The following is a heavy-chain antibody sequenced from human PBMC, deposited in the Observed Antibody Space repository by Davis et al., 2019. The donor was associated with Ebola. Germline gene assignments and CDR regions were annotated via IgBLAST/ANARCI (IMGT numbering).Heavy chain of an antibody. CDR3: ARAADSSGYYYFDY. CDR2: IGTAGET. V-gene: IGHV3-13*01. D-gene: IGHD3-22*01. CDR1: GFTFSSYD. J-gene: IGHJ4*02. Sequence: PGGSLRLSCAASGFTFSSYDMHWVSQATGKGLEWVSAIGTAGETYYPGSVKGRFTISRENAKNSLYLQMNSLRAGDTAVYYCARAADSSGYYYFDYWGQGTLVTVSS.